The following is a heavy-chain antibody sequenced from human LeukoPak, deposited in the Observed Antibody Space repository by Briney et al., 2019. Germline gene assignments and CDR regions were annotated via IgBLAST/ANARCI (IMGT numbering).Heavy chain of an antibody. Sequence: ASVKVSCKASGYTFTSYDIRWVRQAPGQGLEWMGWINPNSGNTGYAQKFQGRVTMTRNTSISTAYMELSSLRSEDTAVYYCARASSIAAAYYYYYYMDVWGKGTTVTISS. J-gene: IGHJ6*03. CDR3: ARASSIAAAYYYYYYMDV. CDR1: GYTFTSYD. V-gene: IGHV1-8*01. D-gene: IGHD6-13*01. CDR2: INPNSGNT.